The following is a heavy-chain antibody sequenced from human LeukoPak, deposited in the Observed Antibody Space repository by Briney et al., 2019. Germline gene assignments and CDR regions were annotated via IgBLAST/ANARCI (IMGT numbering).Heavy chain of an antibody. J-gene: IGHJ4*02. Sequence: GFTXXXYFMSWVRQAPGKGLEWVANIKQDGSDTYYVDSVKGRFTISRDSAKNSLFLQMNSLRAEDTAVYYCVRDRALSYWGQGTLVTVSS. CDR3: VRDRALSY. V-gene: IGHV3-7*01. CDR2: IKQDGSDT. D-gene: IGHD3-9*01. CDR1: GFTXXXYF.